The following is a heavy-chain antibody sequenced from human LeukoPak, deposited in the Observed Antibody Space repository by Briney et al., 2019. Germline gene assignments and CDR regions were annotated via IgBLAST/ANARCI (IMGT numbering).Heavy chain of an antibody. CDR2: IKQDGSEK. CDR3: AKNPYYYYYMDV. J-gene: IGHJ6*03. V-gene: IGHV3-7*01. CDR1: GFTFSSYW. D-gene: IGHD1-14*01. Sequence: GGSLRLSCAASGFTFSSYWMSWVRQAPGKGLEWVANIKQDGSEKYYVDSVKGRFTISRDNAKNSLYLQVNSLRAEDTAVYYCAKNPYYYYYMDVWGKGTTVTVSS.